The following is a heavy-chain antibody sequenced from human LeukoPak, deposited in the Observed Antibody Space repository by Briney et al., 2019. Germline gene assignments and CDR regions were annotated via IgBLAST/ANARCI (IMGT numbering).Heavy chain of an antibody. V-gene: IGHV4-39*01. D-gene: IGHD6-6*01. CDR1: GGSISSSSYY. Sequence: SETLSLTCTVSGGSISSSSYYWGWIRQPPGEGLEWIGSIYYSGSTYYNPSLKSRVTISVDTSKNQFSLKLSSVTAADTAVYYCARFLAFPYSSSSGGRDYWGQGTLVTVSS. CDR2: IYYSGST. J-gene: IGHJ4*02. CDR3: ARFLAFPYSSSSGGRDY.